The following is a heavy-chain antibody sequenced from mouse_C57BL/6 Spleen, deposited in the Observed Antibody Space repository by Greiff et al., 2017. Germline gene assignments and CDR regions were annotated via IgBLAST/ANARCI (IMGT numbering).Heavy chain of an antibody. V-gene: IGHV10-3*01. CDR3: VREYYGSSYGYFDV. CDR1: GFTFNTYA. D-gene: IGHD1-1*01. J-gene: IGHJ1*03. Sequence: EVKVIESGGGLVQPKGSLKLSCAASGFTFNTYAMHWVRQAPGKGLEWVARIRSKSSNYETYYADSVKDRFTISRDDSQSMLYLQMNNLKTEDTARYYCVREYYGSSYGYFDVWGTGTTVTVSS. CDR2: IRSKSSNYET.